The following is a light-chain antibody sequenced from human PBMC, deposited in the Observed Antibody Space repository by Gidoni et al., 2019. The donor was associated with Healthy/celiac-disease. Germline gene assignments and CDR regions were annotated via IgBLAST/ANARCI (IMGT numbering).Light chain of an antibody. CDR2: DAS. V-gene: IGKV1-33*01. CDR3: QQYDNLPLT. J-gene: IGKJ3*01. CDR1: QDISNY. Sequence: DIQMPQSPSSLSASVGDRVTITCQASQDISNYLNWYQQKPGKAPKLLIYDASNLETGVPSRFSGSGSGTDFTFTISSLQAEDIATYYCQQYDNLPLTFGPGTKVDIK.